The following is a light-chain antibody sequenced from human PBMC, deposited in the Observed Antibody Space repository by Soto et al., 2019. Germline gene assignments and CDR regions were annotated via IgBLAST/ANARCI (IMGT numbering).Light chain of an antibody. J-gene: IGKJ1*01. CDR1: QSVSSN. Sequence: EIVMTQSPATLSVSPGERATLSCRASQSVSSNLAWYQQKPGQAPRLLIYGASTRATGIPARFSGSGSGTEFTLTISSLQSEDSAVYYCQQYNHWLTWTFGQGTKVDIK. V-gene: IGKV3-15*01. CDR3: QQYNHWLTWT. CDR2: GAS.